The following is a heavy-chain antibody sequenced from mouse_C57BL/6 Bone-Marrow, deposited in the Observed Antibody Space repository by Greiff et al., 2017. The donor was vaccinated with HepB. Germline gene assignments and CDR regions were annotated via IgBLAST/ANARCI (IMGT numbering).Heavy chain of an antibody. D-gene: IGHD1-1*01. Sequence: QVQLQQPGAELVKPGASVKLSCKASGYTFTSYWMHWVKQRPGQGLEWIGMIHPNGGSTNYNEKFKSKATLTVDKSSSTAYMQLSSLTSEDSAVYYCAREGVVATDYWGQGTTLTVSS. J-gene: IGHJ2*01. CDR1: GYTFTSYW. CDR2: IHPNGGST. CDR3: AREGVVATDY. V-gene: IGHV1-64*01.